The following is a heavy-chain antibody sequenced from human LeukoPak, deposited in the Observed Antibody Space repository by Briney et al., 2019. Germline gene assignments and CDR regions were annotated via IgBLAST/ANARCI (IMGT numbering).Heavy chain of an antibody. Sequence: SETLSLTCTVSGGSISNYYWSWIRQPAGKGLEWIGRIYTSGSTNYNPSLKSRVTMSVDTSKNQFSLKLSSVTAADTAVYYCARDAYSSSWYNYYAFDIWGQGTMVTVSS. J-gene: IGHJ3*02. CDR2: IYTSGST. CDR3: ARDAYSSSWYNYYAFDI. CDR1: GGSISNYY. D-gene: IGHD6-13*01. V-gene: IGHV4-4*07.